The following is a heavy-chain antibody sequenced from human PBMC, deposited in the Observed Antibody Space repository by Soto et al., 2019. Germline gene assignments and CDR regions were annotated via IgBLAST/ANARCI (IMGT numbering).Heavy chain of an antibody. D-gene: IGHD5-18*01. Sequence: QITLKESGPTLVKPTQTLTLTCSFSGFSLSTSGVGVGWVRQPPGKALEWLALIYWDDDKRYNPSLKSRFAIXXDXSXXQVVLTMTDMDPVDTATYYCAHSRGYSYAYDAFDIWGQGTMVTVSS. J-gene: IGHJ3*02. V-gene: IGHV2-5*02. CDR2: IYWDDDK. CDR3: AHSRGYSYAYDAFDI. CDR1: GFSLSTSGVG.